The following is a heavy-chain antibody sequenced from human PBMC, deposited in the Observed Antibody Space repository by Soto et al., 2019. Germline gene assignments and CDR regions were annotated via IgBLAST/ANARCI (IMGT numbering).Heavy chain of an antibody. D-gene: IGHD2-8*02. Sequence: EVQLVESGGGLVQPGGSLRLSCVASGFTFSGDWMHWVRQAAGKGLVWVSRINMDGTSTNYADSVKGRFTISRDNAKNTLYLQMNSLRVDDTAVHYCARGPRGLYHHDYWGQGALVTVS. CDR1: GFTFSGDW. CDR3: ARGPRGLYHHDY. J-gene: IGHJ4*02. CDR2: INMDGTST. V-gene: IGHV3-74*01.